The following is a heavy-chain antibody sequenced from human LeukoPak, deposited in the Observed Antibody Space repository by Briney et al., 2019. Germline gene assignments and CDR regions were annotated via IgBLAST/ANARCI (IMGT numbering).Heavy chain of an antibody. D-gene: IGHD1-26*01. Sequence: GGSLRLSCEASGFTFSSYSMNWVRQAPGKGLEWVSFISSSSAHINYADSVKGRFTISRDNPRNSLYLQMNSLRAEDTAVYYCARDIGGSYTAIDYWGQGTLVTVSS. CDR2: ISSSSAHI. J-gene: IGHJ4*02. CDR3: ARDIGGSYTAIDY. V-gene: IGHV3-21*01. CDR1: GFTFSSYS.